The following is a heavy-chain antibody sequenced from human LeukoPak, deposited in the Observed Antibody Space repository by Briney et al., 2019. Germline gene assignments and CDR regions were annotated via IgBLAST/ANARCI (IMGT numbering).Heavy chain of an antibody. V-gene: IGHV4-39*01. D-gene: IGHD4-23*01. CDR2: GQYSGRS. CDR3: ARPAYGGGPDAFDI. Sequence: SETLSLTCTVSGGSISSSDYHWGWIRQPPGKGLEWIGSGQYSGRSYYNPSLKSRVTTSVDTSKNQFSLKLISVTAADTAVYYCARPAYGGGPDAFDIWGQGTMVTVSS. J-gene: IGHJ3*02. CDR1: GGSISSSDYH.